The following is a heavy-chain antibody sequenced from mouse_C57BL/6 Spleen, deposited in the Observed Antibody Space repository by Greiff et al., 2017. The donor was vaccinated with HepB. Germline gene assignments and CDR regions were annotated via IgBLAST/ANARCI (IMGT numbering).Heavy chain of an antibody. CDR3: ARAMMGYYWYFDV. Sequence: QVQLQQPGAELVKPGASVKLSCKASGYTFTSYWMHWVKQRPGQGLEWIGMIHPNSGSTNYNEKFKSKATLTVDKSSSTAYMQLSSLTSEDSAVYYCARAMMGYYWYFDVWGTGTTVTVSS. D-gene: IGHD2-3*01. CDR2: IHPNSGST. V-gene: IGHV1-64*01. CDR1: GYTFTSYW. J-gene: IGHJ1*03.